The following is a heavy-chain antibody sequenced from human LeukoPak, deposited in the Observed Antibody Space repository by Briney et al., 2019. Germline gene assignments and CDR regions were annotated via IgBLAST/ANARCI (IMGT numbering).Heavy chain of an antibody. CDR3: ARDGLPKYYYYMDV. V-gene: IGHV1-69*13. D-gene: IGHD2-15*01. CDR2: IIPIFGTA. J-gene: IGHJ6*03. CDR1: GGTFSSYA. Sequence: ASVKVSCKASGGTFSSYAISWVRQAPGQGLEWMGGIIPIFGTANYAQKFQGRVTITADESTSTAYMELRSLRSDDTAVYYCARDGLPKYYYYMDVWGKGTTVTVSS.